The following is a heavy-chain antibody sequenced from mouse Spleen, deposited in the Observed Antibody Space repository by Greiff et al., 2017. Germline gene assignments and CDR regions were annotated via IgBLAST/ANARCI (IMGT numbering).Heavy chain of an antibody. Sequence: QVQLKQSGAELVRPGVSVKISCKGSGYTFTDYAMHWVKQSHAKSLEWIGVISTYYGDASYNQKFKGKATMTVDKSSSKTYMELARLSSEVSASYYCASEGAARATSWFAYWGQGALVTVSA. CDR1: GYTFTDYA. CDR2: ISTYYGDA. J-gene: IGHJ3*01. D-gene: IGHD3-1*01. V-gene: IGHV1S137*01. CDR3: ASEGAARATSWFAY.